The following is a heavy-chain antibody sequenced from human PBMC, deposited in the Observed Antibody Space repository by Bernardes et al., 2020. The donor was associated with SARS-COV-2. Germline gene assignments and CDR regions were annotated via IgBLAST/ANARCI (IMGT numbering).Heavy chain of an antibody. J-gene: IGHJ4*01. V-gene: IGHV4-59*13. CDR2: VYHIGTT. CDR3: ARDPGLFFTGSFDS. Sequence: SETLSLTCSVSGGSITTSYWNWIRQPPGRGLEWVGYVYHIGTTSYNPSLKGRVTISRDTSKSQFSLTLRSVTAADTALYYCARDPGLFFTGSFDSWGHGTLVTVSS. CDR1: GGSITTSY.